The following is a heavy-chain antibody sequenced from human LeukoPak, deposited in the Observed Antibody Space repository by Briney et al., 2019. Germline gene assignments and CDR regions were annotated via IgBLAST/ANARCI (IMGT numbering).Heavy chain of an antibody. CDR2: ISSSSSSYI. J-gene: IGHJ4*02. D-gene: IGHD2-2*01. V-gene: IGHV3-21*01. CDR1: GFTFSSYS. Sequence: GGSLRLSCAASGFTFSSYSMNWVRQAPGKGLEWVSSISSSSSSYIYYADSVKGRFTISRDNAKNSLYLQMNSLRAEDTAVYYCARRHGYQLLSHPRFDYWGQGTLVTVSS. CDR3: ARRHGYQLLSHPRFDY.